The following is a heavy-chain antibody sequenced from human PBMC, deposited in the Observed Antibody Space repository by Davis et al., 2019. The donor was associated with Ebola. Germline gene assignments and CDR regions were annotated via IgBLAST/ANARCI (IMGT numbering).Heavy chain of an antibody. CDR3: ARGWNDFWSGYLDY. D-gene: IGHD3-3*01. V-gene: IGHV4-61*01. Sequence: SETLSLTCTVSGGSVSSGSYYWSWIRQPPGKGLEWIGYIYYSGSTNYNPSLKSRVTISVDTSKNQFSLKLSSVTAADTAVYYCARGWNDFWSGYLDYWGQGTLVTISS. CDR2: IYYSGST. J-gene: IGHJ4*02. CDR1: GGSVSSGSYY.